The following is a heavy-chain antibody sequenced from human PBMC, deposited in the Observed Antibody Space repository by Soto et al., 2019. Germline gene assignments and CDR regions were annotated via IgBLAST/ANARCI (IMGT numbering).Heavy chain of an antibody. CDR1: VFSFITHA. CDR2: ISAGSGNA. Sequence: PGWSLRLSCVSSVFSFITHAMTWVRQAPGKGLEWVSVISAGSGNAYYAESVKGRFTVSRDNSKNTLWLQLDSLRVEDTGLYYCARQKLKSSTWYGSLDSWGQGTLVTVSS. CDR3: ARQKLKSSTWYGSLDS. J-gene: IGHJ4*02. D-gene: IGHD6-13*01. V-gene: IGHV3-23*01.